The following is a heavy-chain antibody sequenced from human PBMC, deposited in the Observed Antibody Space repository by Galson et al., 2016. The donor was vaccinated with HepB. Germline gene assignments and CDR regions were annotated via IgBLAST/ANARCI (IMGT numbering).Heavy chain of an antibody. J-gene: IGHJ6*03. CDR1: GHTFTTYG. CDR2: ISTFNRDI. Sequence: SVKVSCKASGHTFTTYGVSWVRQAPGQGLGWMGWISTFNRDINYAQKFQGRITMSTNASTSTAYMELRGLRSDDTAVYYCARGHYYMDLWGKGTTVTVSS. V-gene: IGHV1-18*04. CDR3: ARGHYYMDL.